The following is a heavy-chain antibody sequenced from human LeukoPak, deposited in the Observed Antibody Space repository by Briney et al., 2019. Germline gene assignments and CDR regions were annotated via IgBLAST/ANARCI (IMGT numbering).Heavy chain of an antibody. CDR3: ARGHRRITIFGVGLFDY. D-gene: IGHD3-3*01. V-gene: IGHV4-31*03. CDR1: GGSISSGGYY. CDR2: IYYSGST. J-gene: IGHJ4*02. Sequence: PSETLSLTCTVSGGSISSGGYYWSWIRQPPGKGLEWIGYIYYSGSTYYNPSLKSRVTISVDTSKNQFSLKLSSVTAADTAVYYCARGHRRITIFGVGLFDYWGQGTLVTVSS.